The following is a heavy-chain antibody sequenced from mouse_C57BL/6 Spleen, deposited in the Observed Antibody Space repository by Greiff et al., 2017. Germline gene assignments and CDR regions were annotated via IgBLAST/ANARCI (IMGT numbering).Heavy chain of an antibody. CDR3: AREGAGTFYYAMDY. CDR1: GYTFTSYW. J-gene: IGHJ4*01. Sequence: QVQLQQPGAELVKPGASVKMSCKASGYTFTSYWITWVKQRPGQGLEWIGDIYPGSGSTNYNEKFKSKATLTVDTSSSTAYMQLSSLTSEDSAVYYCAREGAGTFYYAMDYWGQGTSVTVAS. V-gene: IGHV1-55*01. D-gene: IGHD4-1*01. CDR2: IYPGSGST.